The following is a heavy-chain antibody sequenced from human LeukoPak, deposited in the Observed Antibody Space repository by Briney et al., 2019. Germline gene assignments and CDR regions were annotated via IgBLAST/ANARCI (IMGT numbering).Heavy chain of an antibody. Sequence: SETLSLTCTVSGGSISSHYWSWIRQPPGKGLEWIGYIYYSGSTTYNPSLKSRVTISVDTSKNQFSLKLSSVTAADTAVYYCARAPSHLAYCGGDCYPDAFDIWGQGTMVTVSS. V-gene: IGHV4-59*11. D-gene: IGHD2-21*02. CDR1: GGSISSHY. J-gene: IGHJ3*02. CDR3: ARAPSHLAYCGGDCYPDAFDI. CDR2: IYYSGST.